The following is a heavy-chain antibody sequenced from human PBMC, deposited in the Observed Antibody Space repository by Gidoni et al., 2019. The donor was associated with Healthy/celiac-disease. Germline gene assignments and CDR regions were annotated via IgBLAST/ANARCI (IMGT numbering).Heavy chain of an antibody. CDR1: GGTFSSYT. D-gene: IGHD3-10*01. CDR3: ARNYGSGSPPFDY. V-gene: IGHV1-69*02. J-gene: IGHJ4*02. Sequence: QVQLVQSGAEVKKPGSSVKVSCKASGGTFSSYTISLVRQAPGQGLEWMGRIIPILGIANYAQKFQGRVTITADKSTSTAYMELSSLRSEDTAVYYCARNYGSGSPPFDYWGQGTLVTVAS. CDR2: IIPILGIA.